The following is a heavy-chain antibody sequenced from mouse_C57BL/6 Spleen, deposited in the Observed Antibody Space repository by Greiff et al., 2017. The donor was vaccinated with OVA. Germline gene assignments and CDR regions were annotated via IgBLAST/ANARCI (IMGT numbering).Heavy chain of an antibody. CDR2: IDPSDSYT. CDR1: GYTFTSYW. D-gene: IGHD2-5*01. J-gene: IGHJ1*03. V-gene: IGHV1-69*01. CDR3: ARRGYSNGYCDV. Sequence: QVQLQQPGAELVMPGASVKLSCKASGYTFTSYWMHWVKQRPGQGLEWIGEIDPSDSYTNSKQKFKGQSTLTVDKSSSTAYMQLSSLTSEDSAVYYCARRGYSNGYCDVWGTGTTVTVAS.